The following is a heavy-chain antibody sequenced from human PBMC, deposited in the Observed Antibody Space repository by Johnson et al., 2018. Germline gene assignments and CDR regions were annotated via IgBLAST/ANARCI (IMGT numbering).Heavy chain of an antibody. Sequence: VQLVQSGGGLVKPGGSVRLSCAASGFTFSDAWMSWVRQAPGKGLEWVSTISRSNSSTYYADSVKGRFTISRDNSKNILYLQMNSLRAEDTAIYYCAKNLKSGTYVRAEYFQHWGQGTLVTVSS. CDR1: GFTFSDAW. CDR3: AKNLKSGTYVRAEYFQH. J-gene: IGHJ1*01. CDR2: ISRSNSST. V-gene: IGHV3-23*04. D-gene: IGHD1-26*01.